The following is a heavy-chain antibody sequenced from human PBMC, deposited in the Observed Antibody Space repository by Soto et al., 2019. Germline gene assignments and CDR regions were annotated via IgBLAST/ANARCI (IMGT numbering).Heavy chain of an antibody. CDR1: GITFRTYG. Sequence: QVHLVESGGGVVQPGTSLELSWAASGITFRTYGMHWVRQAPGEGLEWVAVIWYDGSNKYYADSVKGRFTISRDNSKNTLYLQMTSLRAEDTAVYYCARDDYGMDVWGQGTTVTVSS. CDR3: ARDDYGMDV. V-gene: IGHV3-33*01. CDR2: IWYDGSNK. J-gene: IGHJ6*02.